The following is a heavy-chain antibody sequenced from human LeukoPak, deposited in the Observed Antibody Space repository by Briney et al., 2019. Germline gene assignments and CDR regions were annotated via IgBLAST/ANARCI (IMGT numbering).Heavy chain of an antibody. V-gene: IGHV1-18*01. J-gene: IGHJ4*02. D-gene: IGHD3-22*01. CDR1: GYTFTSYG. Sequence: GASVKVSCKASGYTFTSYGISWVRQAPGQGLEWMGWISAYNGNTNYAQKLQGRVTMTTDTSTSTACMELRSLRSDDTAVYYCARYYDSSGYPDYWGQGTLVTVSS. CDR3: ARYYDSSGYPDY. CDR2: ISAYNGNT.